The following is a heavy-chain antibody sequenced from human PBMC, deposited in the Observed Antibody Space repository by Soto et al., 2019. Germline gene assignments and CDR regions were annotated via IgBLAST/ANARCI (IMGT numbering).Heavy chain of an antibody. Sequence: GGSLRLSCTASGSTFGDYAMSWVRQAPGKGLEWVGFIRSKAYGGTTEYAASVKGRFTISRDDSKSIAYLQMNSLKTEDTAVYYCTRDRVPGNWNDVDHFDYWGQGTLVTVSS. J-gene: IGHJ4*02. V-gene: IGHV3-49*04. CDR2: IRSKAYGGTT. CDR1: GSTFGDYA. D-gene: IGHD1-20*01. CDR3: TRDRVPGNWNDVDHFDY.